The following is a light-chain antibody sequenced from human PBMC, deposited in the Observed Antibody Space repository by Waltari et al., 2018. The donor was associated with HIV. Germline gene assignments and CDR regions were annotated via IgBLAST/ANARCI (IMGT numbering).Light chain of an antibody. V-gene: IGLV1-36*01. Sequence: QSVLTQPPSVSEAPRQRVTISCSGSSSNLGSNAVNWYQQVPGKAPKLLIYYDDLLSSGVSDRFSGSKCGTSASLAIRGLQSEDEADYYCAAWDDSLNGYVFGSGTKVTVL. J-gene: IGLJ1*01. CDR1: SSNLGSNA. CDR2: YDD. CDR3: AAWDDSLNGYV.